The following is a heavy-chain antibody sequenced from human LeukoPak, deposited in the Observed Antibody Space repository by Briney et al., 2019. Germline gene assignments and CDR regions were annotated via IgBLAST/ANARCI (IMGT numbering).Heavy chain of an antibody. Sequence: ASVTVSCKASGYTFTGYYMHWVRQAPGQGLEWMGWINPNSGGTNYAQKFQGRVTMTRDTSISTAYMELSRLRSDDTAVYYCARDYDILTDAFDIWGQGTMVTVSS. CDR2: INPNSGGT. CDR1: GYTFTGYY. V-gene: IGHV1-2*02. D-gene: IGHD3-9*01. CDR3: ARDYDILTDAFDI. J-gene: IGHJ3*02.